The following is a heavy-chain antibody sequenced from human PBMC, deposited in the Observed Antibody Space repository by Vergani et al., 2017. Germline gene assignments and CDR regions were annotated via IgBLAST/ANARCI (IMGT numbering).Heavy chain of an antibody. CDR2: INHSGST. D-gene: IGHD3-10*01. V-gene: IGHV4-34*01. J-gene: IGHJ5*02. Sequence: QVQLQQWGAGLLKPSETLSLTCAVYGWSFSGYYWSWIRQPPGKGLEWIGEINHSGSTNYNPSLKSRVTISVDTSKNQFSLKLSSVTAADTAVYYCARGRRGVRGPRLNDWFDPWGQGTLVTVSS. CDR1: GWSFSGYY. CDR3: ARGRRGVRGPRLNDWFDP.